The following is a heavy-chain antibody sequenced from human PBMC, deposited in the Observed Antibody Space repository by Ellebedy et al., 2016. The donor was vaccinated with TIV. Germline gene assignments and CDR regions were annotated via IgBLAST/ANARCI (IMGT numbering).Heavy chain of an antibody. Sequence: AASVKVSCKASGYTFTNYAISWVRQAPGQGLEWMGRIIPVFGTADYAQKYQGRVTMTADKSTSTAYMELSSLRSDDTAVYYCASRNDSSGYYYVLAFEYWGQGTLVTVSS. J-gene: IGHJ4*02. CDR3: ASRNDSSGYYYVLAFEY. D-gene: IGHD3-22*01. CDR1: GYTFTNYA. CDR2: IIPVFGTA. V-gene: IGHV1-69*06.